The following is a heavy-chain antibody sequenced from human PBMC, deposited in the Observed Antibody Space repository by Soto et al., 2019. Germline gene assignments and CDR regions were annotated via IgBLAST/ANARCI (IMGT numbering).Heavy chain of an antibody. V-gene: IGHV1-18*01. Sequence: QVQLVQSGAEVKKPGASVKVSCKASGYTFTSYGISWVRQATGQGLEWMGWISAYNGNTNYAQKLQGRVILTTDTTTSTDYLELRSLRSDDADVYSCARDPRSSWCAPWGQGTLVTVSS. CDR2: ISAYNGNT. CDR1: GYTFTSYG. D-gene: IGHD6-13*01. CDR3: ARDPRSSWCAP. J-gene: IGHJ5*02.